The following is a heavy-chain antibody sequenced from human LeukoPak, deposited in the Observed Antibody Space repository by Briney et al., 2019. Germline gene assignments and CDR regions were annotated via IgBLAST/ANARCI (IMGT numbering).Heavy chain of an antibody. V-gene: IGHV1-69*13. J-gene: IGHJ6*02. CDR2: IIPIFGTA. Sequence: SVKVSCKASGGTFSSYAISWVRQAPGQGLEWMGGIIPIFGTANYAQKFQGRVTITADESTSTAYMELSSLRSEDTAVYYCARGMVRGVGKTDYYYYYGMDVWGQGTTVTVSS. CDR1: GGTFSSYA. D-gene: IGHD3-10*01. CDR3: ARGMVRGVGKTDYYYYYGMDV.